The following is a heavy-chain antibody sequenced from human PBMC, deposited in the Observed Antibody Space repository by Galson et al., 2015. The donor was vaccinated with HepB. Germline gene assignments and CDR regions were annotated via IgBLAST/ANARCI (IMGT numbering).Heavy chain of an antibody. CDR2: ISGSSTYI. Sequence: SLRLSCAASGFTFSYYTINWVRQAPGKGLEWVSSISGSSTYIYYTASVWGRFTVSRENSNDSLYLQMNSLRVEDTAVYYCARDRGRSDYGYYYGMDVWGQGTTVTVSS. CDR1: GFTFSYYT. D-gene: IGHD4-17*01. J-gene: IGHJ6*02. V-gene: IGHV3-21*01. CDR3: ARDRGRSDYGYYYGMDV.